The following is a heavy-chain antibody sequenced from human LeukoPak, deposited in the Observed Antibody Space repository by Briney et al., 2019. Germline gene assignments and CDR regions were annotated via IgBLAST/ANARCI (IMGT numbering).Heavy chain of an antibody. Sequence: PGGSLRLSCAASGVTFSSYAMSWVRQAPGKGLERVSAISGSGGSTYYADSVRGRFTISRDNSKNTLYLQMNSLRAEDTAVYYCARGGGEAVAGKGGRLDYWGQGTLVTVSS. CDR2: ISGSGGST. CDR1: GVTFSSYA. CDR3: ARGGGEAVAGKGGRLDY. J-gene: IGHJ4*02. V-gene: IGHV3-23*01. D-gene: IGHD6-19*01.